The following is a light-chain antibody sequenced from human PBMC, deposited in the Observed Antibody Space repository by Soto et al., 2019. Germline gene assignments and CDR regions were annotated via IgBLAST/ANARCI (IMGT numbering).Light chain of an antibody. Sequence: EIVLTQSPATLSLSPGDTATLSCRASQSVSSYLAWYQQKPGQAPRLLIYDASNRATSIPARFSGSGSGTDFTLTIGSLEPEDFAVYYWQQRSNWPRTFGQGTKVEIK. CDR2: DAS. CDR3: QQRSNWPRT. CDR1: QSVSSY. V-gene: IGKV3-11*01. J-gene: IGKJ2*01.